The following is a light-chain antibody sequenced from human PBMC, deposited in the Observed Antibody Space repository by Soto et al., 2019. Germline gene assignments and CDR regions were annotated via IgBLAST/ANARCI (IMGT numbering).Light chain of an antibody. CDR3: QQNYSTPYT. V-gene: IGKV1-39*01. Sequence: DIQMTQSPSSLSASVGDRVTITCRASQTMSNFLHWYQQKPGKAPKVIVYAISNFKSGVPSRFSGSGSATDFTLTISTLPTEDFATYYCQQNYSTPYTFGQGTKVEIK. J-gene: IGKJ2*01. CDR2: AIS. CDR1: QTMSNF.